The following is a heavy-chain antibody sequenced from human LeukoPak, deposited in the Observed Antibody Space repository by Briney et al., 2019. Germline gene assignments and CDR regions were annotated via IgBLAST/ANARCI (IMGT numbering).Heavy chain of an antibody. CDR2: IKTDASEK. CDR1: GFIFSNCW. V-gene: IGHV3-7*01. CDR3: ATYSTRNAREFQS. J-gene: IGHJ1*01. D-gene: IGHD4-11*01. Sequence: GGSLRLSCETSGFIFSNCWMTWVRQAPGKGLEWVANIKTDASEKYYADSVKGRFTISRDNAKMSLYLQMNSLRVEDTAVYYCATYSTRNAREFQSWGQGTLITVSS.